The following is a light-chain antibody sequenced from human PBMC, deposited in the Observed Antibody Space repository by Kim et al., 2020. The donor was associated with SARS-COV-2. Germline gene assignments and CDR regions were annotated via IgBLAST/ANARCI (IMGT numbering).Light chain of an antibody. V-gene: IGLV3-1*01. J-gene: IGLJ2*01. CDR2: QDS. CDR3: QAWDSSTAVV. Sequence: SYELTQSPSVSVSPGQTASITCSGDKLGDKYACWYQQKPGQSPVLVIYQDSKRPSGIPERFSGSNSGNTATLTISGTQAMDEADYYCQAWDSSTAVVFGGGTQLTVL. CDR1: KLGDKY.